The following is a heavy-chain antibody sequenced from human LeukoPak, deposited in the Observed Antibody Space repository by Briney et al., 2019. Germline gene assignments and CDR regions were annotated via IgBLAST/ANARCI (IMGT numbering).Heavy chain of an antibody. CDR1: GFTFSSYW. J-gene: IGHJ4*02. D-gene: IGHD3-3*01. CDR2: INSDGSST. Sequence: GGSLRLSCAASGFTFSSYWMHWVRQAPGKGLVWVSRINSDGSSTSYADSVKGRFTISGDNAKNTLYLQMNSLRAEDTAVYYCAKVNLGYYDFWSGYYPFDYWGQGTLVTVSS. V-gene: IGHV3-74*01. CDR3: AKVNLGYYDFWSGYYPFDY.